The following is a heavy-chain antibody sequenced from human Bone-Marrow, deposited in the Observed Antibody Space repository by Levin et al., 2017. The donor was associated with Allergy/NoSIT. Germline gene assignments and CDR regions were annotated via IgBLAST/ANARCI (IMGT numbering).Heavy chain of an antibody. J-gene: IGHJ4*02. D-gene: IGHD3-16*01. V-gene: IGHV3-9*01. CDR1: GFTFDDFA. Sequence: QRGESLKISCAASGFTFDDFAMHWVRQAPGKGLEWVSGISWDSNTIDYADSVKGRFTISRDNAKNSLYLQMNSLTIEVTAFYYCAKVPSSFGTAYYFHYWGRGTLVTVSS. CDR2: ISWDSNTI. CDR3: AKVPSSFGTAYYFHY.